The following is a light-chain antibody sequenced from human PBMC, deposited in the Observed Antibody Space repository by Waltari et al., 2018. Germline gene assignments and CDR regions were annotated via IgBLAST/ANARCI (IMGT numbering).Light chain of an antibody. V-gene: IGLV1-40*01. CDR3: QSYDTKVGVV. CDR2: GVN. CDR1: WSHLGAGAD. Sequence: QSVLTQPPSVSGAPGQRVTISCTGSWSHLGAGADVPWYQQLPGKAPTLLVYGVNTRPPGVPDRFFGSKSGTSASLAIPGLQPEDEADYYCQSYDTKVGVVFGGGSKLTVL. J-gene: IGLJ2*01.